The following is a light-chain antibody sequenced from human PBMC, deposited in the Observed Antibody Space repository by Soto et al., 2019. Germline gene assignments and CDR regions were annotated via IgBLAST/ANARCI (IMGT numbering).Light chain of an antibody. CDR1: SNDVGAWNY. CDR2: DVS. CDR3: SSYAIMSTP. V-gene: IGLV2-14*01. J-gene: IGLJ1*01. Sequence: QSVLTQPASVSGSPGQSITISCTGTSNDVGAWNYVSWYQQHPGKAPKLMIYDVSNRPSGVSNRFSGSKSGNTASLAISVLQAEYEADYYCSSYAIMSTPFGIGNKVTVL.